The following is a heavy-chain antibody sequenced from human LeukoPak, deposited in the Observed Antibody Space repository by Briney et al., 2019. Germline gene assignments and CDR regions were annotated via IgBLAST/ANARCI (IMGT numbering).Heavy chain of an antibody. Sequence: ASVKVSCKASGYTLTGYYMHWVRQAPGQGLEWMGWINPNSGGTNYAQKFQGWVTVTRDTSISTAYMELSRLRSDDTAVYYCARAIAAGPSHKYGMDVWGQGTTVTVSS. J-gene: IGHJ6*02. CDR3: ARAIAAGPSHKYGMDV. V-gene: IGHV1-2*04. D-gene: IGHD6-13*01. CDR2: INPNSGGT. CDR1: GYTLTGYY.